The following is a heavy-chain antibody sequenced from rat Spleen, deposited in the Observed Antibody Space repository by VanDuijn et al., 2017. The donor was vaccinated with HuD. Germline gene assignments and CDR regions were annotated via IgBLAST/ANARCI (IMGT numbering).Heavy chain of an antibody. D-gene: IGHD1-12*02. CDR3: ARSDGTHYYLPVAD. CDR2: INSAGST. V-gene: IGHV3-3*01. J-gene: IGHJ3*01. Sequence: EVQLQESGPGLVKPSQSLSLTCSVSGHSISSTYRWNWIRKFPGNKLEWMGYINSAGSTNCNPSPKSRIAITRDTSKNQFFLQVNSVTTEDTATDYCARSDGTHYYLPVADWGRGTLVTVSS. CDR1: GHSISSTYR.